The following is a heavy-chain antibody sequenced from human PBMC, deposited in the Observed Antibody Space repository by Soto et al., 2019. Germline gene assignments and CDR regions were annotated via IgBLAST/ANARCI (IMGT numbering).Heavy chain of an antibody. Sequence: EASVKVSCKASGGTFSSYAISWVRQAPGQGLEWMGGIIPIFGTANYAQKFQGRVTITADESTSTAYMELSSLRSEDTAVYYCARVRGVGATYNYYSYGMDCGGQGTMVTASS. J-gene: IGHJ6*01. D-gene: IGHD1-26*01. CDR1: GGTFSSYA. V-gene: IGHV1-69*13. CDR3: ARVRGVGATYNYYSYGMDC. CDR2: IIPIFGTA.